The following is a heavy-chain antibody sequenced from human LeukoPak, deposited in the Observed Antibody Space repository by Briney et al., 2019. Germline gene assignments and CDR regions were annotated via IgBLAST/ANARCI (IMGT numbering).Heavy chain of an antibody. D-gene: IGHD2-21*01. J-gene: IGHJ3*02. V-gene: IGHV4-59*12. CDR3: AREVWSAFDI. Sequence: SETLSPTCTVSGGSISSYYWSWIRQPPGKGLEWIGYIYYSGSTNYNPSLKSRVTISVDTSENQFSLKLSSVTAADTAVYYCAREVWSAFDIWGQGTMVTVSS. CDR1: GGSISSYY. CDR2: IYYSGST.